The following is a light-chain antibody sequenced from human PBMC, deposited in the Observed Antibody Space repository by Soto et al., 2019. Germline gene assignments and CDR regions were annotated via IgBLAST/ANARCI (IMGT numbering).Light chain of an antibody. Sequence: QSALTQPVSVSGSPGQSITISCTGTDNDVGVYNYVSWYQQHPGKAPKLIIYDVTNRPSGVAHRFSGSKSGNPASLTISVHQAEDEADYYCSYYTTSTARVFGGGTKLTVL. V-gene: IGLV2-14*01. J-gene: IGLJ3*02. CDR2: DVT. CDR3: SYYTTSTARV. CDR1: DNDVGVYNY.